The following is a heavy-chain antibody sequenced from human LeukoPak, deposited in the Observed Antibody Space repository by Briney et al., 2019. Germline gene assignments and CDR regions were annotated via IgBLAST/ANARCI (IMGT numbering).Heavy chain of an antibody. V-gene: IGHV1-46*01. CDR2: INPSGGST. J-gene: IGHJ6*02. Sequence: ASVKVSCKASGYTFTSYYMHWVRQAPGQGLEWMGIINPSGGSTSYAQKFQGRVTMTRDTSTSTVYMELSSLRSEDTAVYYCARDLRVRIGPTNWNDGGDYYYGMDVWGQGITVTVSS. CDR1: GYTFTSYY. D-gene: IGHD1-1*01. CDR3: ARDLRVRIGPTNWNDGGDYYYGMDV.